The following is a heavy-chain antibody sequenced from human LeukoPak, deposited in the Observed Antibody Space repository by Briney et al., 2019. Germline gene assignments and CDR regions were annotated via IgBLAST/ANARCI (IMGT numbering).Heavy chain of an antibody. Sequence: KSSETLSLTCTVSGGPISSYQWSWIRQPPGRGLEWIGTISYSENTQYTPSLTSRVTISLDTSKNQFSLKLSSVTAADTAVFYCARSMVTTDRNFDYWGQGTLVTVSS. D-gene: IGHD2-21*02. J-gene: IGHJ4*02. V-gene: IGHV4-59*12. CDR3: ARSMVTTDRNFDY. CDR1: GGPISSYQ. CDR2: ISYSENT.